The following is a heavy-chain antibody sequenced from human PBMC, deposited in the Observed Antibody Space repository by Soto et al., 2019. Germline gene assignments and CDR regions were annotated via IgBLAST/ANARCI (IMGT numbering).Heavy chain of an antibody. CDR3: ASIMVVMRTSGLFPNWFDS. D-gene: IGHD2-8*01. Sequence: VQLLESGGGLVQPGGSLRLSCTASGLNFNAQAMGWVRQAPGKWLEWVSAIFSNGRDSQYAESVKGRFTISRDNSKKTVYLQMNSLRAEDTAVYYCASIMVVMRTSGLFPNWFDSWGQGALVTVSS. CDR1: GLNFNAQA. J-gene: IGHJ5*01. V-gene: IGHV3-23*05. CDR2: IFSNGRDS.